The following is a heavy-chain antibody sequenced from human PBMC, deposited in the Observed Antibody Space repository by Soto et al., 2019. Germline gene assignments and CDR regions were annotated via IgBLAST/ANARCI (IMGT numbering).Heavy chain of an antibody. J-gene: IGHJ6*02. CDR2: INPNSGGT. Sequence: ASVKVSCKASGYTFTGYYMHWVRQAPGQGLEWMGWINPNSGGTNYAQKFQGWVTMTRDTSISTAYMELSRLRSDDTAVYYCARWCPAVQAATPYYYGMDVWGQGTTVTVSS. CDR1: GYTFTGYY. D-gene: IGHD2-2*01. CDR3: ARWCPAVQAATPYYYGMDV. V-gene: IGHV1-2*04.